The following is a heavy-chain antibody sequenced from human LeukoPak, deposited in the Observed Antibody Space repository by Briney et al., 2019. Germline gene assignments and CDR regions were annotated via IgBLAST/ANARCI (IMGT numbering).Heavy chain of an antibody. CDR2: IYENGGTT. V-gene: IGHV3-23*01. J-gene: IGHJ4*02. Sequence: GGSLRLSCVGSGFTFRSHAMSWVRQAPEKGLEFVSGIYENGGTTYYADSVKGRFSISRDNSKNALYLQMDSLRAEDTAVYYCAREFFGYWGQGTLVTVSS. CDR3: AREFFGY. CDR1: GFTFRSHA.